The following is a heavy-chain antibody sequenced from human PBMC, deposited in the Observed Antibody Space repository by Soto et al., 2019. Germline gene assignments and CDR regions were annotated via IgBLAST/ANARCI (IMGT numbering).Heavy chain of an antibody. Sequence: GAPLRLSCAASGFTFSSYAMHWVHQAPGKGLEWVAVISYDGSNKYYADSVKGRFTISRDNSKNTLYLQMNSLRAEDTAVYYCAREDVVAATPSLLGYWGQGTLVTVSS. CDR1: GFTFSSYA. J-gene: IGHJ4*02. CDR3: AREDVVAATPSLLGY. D-gene: IGHD2-15*01. CDR2: ISYDGSNK. V-gene: IGHV3-30-3*01.